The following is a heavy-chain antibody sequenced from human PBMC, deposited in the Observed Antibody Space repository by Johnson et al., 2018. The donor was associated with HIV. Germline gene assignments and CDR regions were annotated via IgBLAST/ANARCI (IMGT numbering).Heavy chain of an antibody. Sequence: QVQLVESGGGVVQPGRSLRLSCAASGFTFSSYGMHWVRQAPGKGLEWVAFIRYDGSNKYYADSVKGRFTISRDNSKNTLYLQMNSLRAEDTAVYYCANLVADYDSRGSYDGHDAFDIWGQGTMVTVSS. CDR1: GFTFSSYG. D-gene: IGHD3-22*01. CDR2: IRYDGSNK. CDR3: ANLVADYDSRGSYDGHDAFDI. V-gene: IGHV3-30*02. J-gene: IGHJ3*02.